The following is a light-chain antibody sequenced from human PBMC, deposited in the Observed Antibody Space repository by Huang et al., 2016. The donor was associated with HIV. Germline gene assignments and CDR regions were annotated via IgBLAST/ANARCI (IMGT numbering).Light chain of an antibody. CDR3: QQRSNWPRT. Sequence: EIVLTQSPATLSLSPGERSTLSGRASQSVSSYLSWYQQKPGQAPRLLIYDASNRATGIPARFSGSGSGTDFTLTISGLEPEDFAVYYCQQRSNWPRTFGQGTKVEIK. J-gene: IGKJ1*01. V-gene: IGKV3-11*01. CDR1: QSVSSY. CDR2: DAS.